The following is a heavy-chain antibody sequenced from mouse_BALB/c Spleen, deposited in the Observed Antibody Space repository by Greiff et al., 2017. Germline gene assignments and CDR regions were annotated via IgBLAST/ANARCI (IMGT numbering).Heavy chain of an antibody. D-gene: IGHD3-1*01. CDR3: ARQLGLRAMDY. CDR2: INPGSGGT. CDR1: GYAFTNYL. V-gene: IGHV1-54*01. Sequence: VQLQQSGAELVRPGTSVKVSCKASGYAFTNYLIEWVKQRPGQGLEWIGVINPGSGGTNYNEKFKGKATLTADKSSSTDYMQISSLTSDDSAVYFCARQLGLRAMDYWGQGTLVTVSA. J-gene: IGHJ4*01.